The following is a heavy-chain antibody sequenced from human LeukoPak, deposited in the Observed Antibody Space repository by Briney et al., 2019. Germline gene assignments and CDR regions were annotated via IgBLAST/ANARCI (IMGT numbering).Heavy chain of an antibody. J-gene: IGHJ6*02. Sequence: GRSLTLSCAASGFTFKFHGMLGARQAPGKGLEWVAYIWYDGSNKYYADSEKGRFNISRDNSKSTLYLQMNSLRTEDTAVYYCARDHGSGSPPYGMDVWGQGTTVSVSS. CDR1: GFTFKFHG. V-gene: IGHV3-33*01. D-gene: IGHD6-19*01. CDR2: IWYDGSNK. CDR3: ARDHGSGSPPYGMDV.